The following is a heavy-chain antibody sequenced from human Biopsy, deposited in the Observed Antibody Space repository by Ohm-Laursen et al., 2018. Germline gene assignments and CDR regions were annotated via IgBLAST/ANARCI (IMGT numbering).Heavy chain of an antibody. Sequence: GQTLSLTCAASGFNFNDYYMTWIRQAPGKGLEWVAFISYDGSKKYYGDSVKGRFTISRDNSKNTLYLQMGSLRAADTAVYYCAKDLDYFDSSGYYVVDYWGQGSLVTVSS. D-gene: IGHD3-22*01. V-gene: IGHV3-30*18. CDR1: GFNFNDYY. CDR2: ISYDGSKK. CDR3: AKDLDYFDSSGYYVVDY. J-gene: IGHJ4*02.